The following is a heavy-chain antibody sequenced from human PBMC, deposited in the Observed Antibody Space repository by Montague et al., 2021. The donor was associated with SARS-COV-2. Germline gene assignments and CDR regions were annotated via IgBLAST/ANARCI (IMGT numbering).Heavy chain of an antibody. D-gene: IGHD3-22*01. V-gene: IGHV4-34*01. J-gene: IGHJ4*01. CDR2: INHRGTS. Sequence: SETLSLTCAVYGWSITDYYWSWIRQPPGKGLEWIGEINHRGTSNYNPFLKSRVSISVDTSKNQFSLYLGSVTAADTAVYYCARGRQHFNMIVVVMTGGEYYFDYWANGTLASAAS. CDR1: GWSITDYY. CDR3: ARGRQHFNMIVVVMTGGEYYFDY.